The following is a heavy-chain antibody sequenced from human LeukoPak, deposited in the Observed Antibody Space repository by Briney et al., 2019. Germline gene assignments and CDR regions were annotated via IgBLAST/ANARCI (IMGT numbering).Heavy chain of an antibody. CDR3: AREWGRKSVDESYYGMDV. J-gene: IGHJ6*04. CDR1: GYTFTSYG. D-gene: IGHD7-27*01. CDR2: ISAYNGNT. V-gene: IGHV1-18*04. Sequence: VSVKVSCKASGYTFTSYGISWVRQAPGQGLEWMGWISAYNGNTNYAQKLQGRVTMTTDTSTSTAYMELRSLRSDDTAVYYCAREWGRKSVDESYYGMDVWGKGTTVTVSS.